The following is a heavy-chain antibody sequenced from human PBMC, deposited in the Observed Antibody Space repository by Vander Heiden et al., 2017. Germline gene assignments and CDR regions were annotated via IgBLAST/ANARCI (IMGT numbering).Heavy chain of an antibody. D-gene: IGHD3-16*01. CDR3: AKSLVYLIWYFDL. CDR1: GFTFSSYA. J-gene: IGHJ2*01. Sequence: EVQLLESGGGLVQPGGSLRLSCAASGFTFSSYAMSWVRQAPGKGLEWVSAIGGSGGSTYYADAVKGRFTISRDNSKNTLYLQMNGMSAEDTAVYYYAKSLVYLIWYFDLWGRGTLVTVSS. V-gene: IGHV3-23*01. CDR2: IGGSGGST.